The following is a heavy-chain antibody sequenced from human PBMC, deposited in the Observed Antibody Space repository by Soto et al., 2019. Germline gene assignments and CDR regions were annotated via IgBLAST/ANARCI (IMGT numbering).Heavy chain of an antibody. J-gene: IGHJ6*02. Sequence: GGSLRLSCAASGFTFSSYGMHWVRQAPGKGLEWVAVIWYDGSNKYYADSVKGRFTISRDNSKNTLYLQMNSLRAEDTAVYYCARDHDIVVVPAAIPYYYYGMDVWGQGTTVTVSS. CDR1: GFTFSSYG. D-gene: IGHD2-2*02. CDR2: IWYDGSNK. CDR3: ARDHDIVVVPAAIPYYYYGMDV. V-gene: IGHV3-33*01.